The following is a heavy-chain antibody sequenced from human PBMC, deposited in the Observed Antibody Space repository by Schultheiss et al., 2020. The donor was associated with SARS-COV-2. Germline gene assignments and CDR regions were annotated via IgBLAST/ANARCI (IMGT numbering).Heavy chain of an antibody. CDR2: IKQDGSEK. Sequence: GGSLRLSCAASGFTFSDYYMSWVRQAPGKGLEWVANIKQDGSEKYYVDSVKGRFTISRDNAKNSLYLQMNSLRAEDTAVYYCARGLPSQKYSRFDYWGQGTLVTVSS. V-gene: IGHV3-7*03. CDR3: ARGLPSQKYSRFDY. D-gene: IGHD5-18*01. CDR1: GFTFSDYY. J-gene: IGHJ4*02.